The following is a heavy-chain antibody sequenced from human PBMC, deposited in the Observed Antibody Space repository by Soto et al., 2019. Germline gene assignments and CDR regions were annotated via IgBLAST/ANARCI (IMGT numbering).Heavy chain of an antibody. CDR2: IYYTGTT. Sequence: SETLSLTCTVSGGSIHSYYWAWIRRPPGKELQWLGYIYYTGTTRYNPSLTSRVTMSVDTSNNQFSLKLKSATAADTAVYYCARGYSDGGQFSYFSHWGQGALVTVSS. J-gene: IGHJ4*02. D-gene: IGHD2-15*01. CDR3: ARGYSDGGQFSYFSH. V-gene: IGHV4-59*01. CDR1: GGSIHSYY.